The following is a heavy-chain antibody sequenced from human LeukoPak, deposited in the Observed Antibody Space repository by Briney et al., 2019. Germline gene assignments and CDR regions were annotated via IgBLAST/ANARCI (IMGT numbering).Heavy chain of an antibody. CDR1: GGSISSSSYY. J-gene: IGHJ3*02. V-gene: IGHV4-39*07. Sequence: SETLSLTCTVSGGSISSSSYYWGWIRQPPGKGLEWIGSIYYSGSTYYNPSLKSRVTISVDTSKNQFSLKLSSVTAADTAVYYCAVGAFDIWGQGTMVTVSS. CDR2: IYYSGST. CDR3: AVGAFDI.